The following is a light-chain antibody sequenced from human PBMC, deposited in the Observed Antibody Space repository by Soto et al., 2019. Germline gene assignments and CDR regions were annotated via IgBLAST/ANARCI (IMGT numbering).Light chain of an antibody. J-gene: IGLJ2*01. CDR1: SSNIGAGYD. CDR3: QSYDSSLSGVL. V-gene: IGLV1-40*01. CDR2: ANS. Sequence: QPVLTQPPSVSGAPGQRVTISCTGSSSNIGAGYDVHWYQQLPGTAPKLLISANSNRPSGVPDRFSGSKSGTSASLAITGLQADDEADYYCQSYDSSLSGVLFGGGTQLTVL.